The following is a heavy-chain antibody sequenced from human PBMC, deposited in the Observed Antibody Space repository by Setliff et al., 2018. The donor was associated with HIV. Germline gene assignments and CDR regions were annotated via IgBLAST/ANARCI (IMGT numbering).Heavy chain of an antibody. CDR1: GFTFRSYC. Sequence: PGGSLRLSCAASGFTFRSYCMAWVRQAPGKGLEWVSVITGDGSYTYYADSVKGRFTISRDNSKSTLYLQLNSLSAEDTAVYHCAKSGFGVVALGINNYFDPWGQGTLVTVSS. V-gene: IGHV3-23*01. CDR3: AKSGFGVVALGINNYFDP. CDR2: ITGDGSYT. J-gene: IGHJ5*02. D-gene: IGHD3-10*01.